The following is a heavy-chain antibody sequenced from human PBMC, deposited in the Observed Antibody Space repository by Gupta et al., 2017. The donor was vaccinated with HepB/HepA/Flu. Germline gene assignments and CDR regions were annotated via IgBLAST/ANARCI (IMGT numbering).Heavy chain of an antibody. Sequence: EVQLVESGGVLVQPGGSLRLSRAAPGFTLSHHFMLLARQAPGKGLEWVSCTHSHSRSQAYADSVKGRFTVSRDNARNTLFLQMNSLRVEDTAVYYCVRSGLGGSWADLDYWGQGTLVTVSS. D-gene: IGHD2-15*01. CDR2: THSHSRSQ. J-gene: IGHJ4*02. CDR3: VRSGLGGSWADLDY. CDR1: GFTLSHHF. V-gene: IGHV3-74*01.